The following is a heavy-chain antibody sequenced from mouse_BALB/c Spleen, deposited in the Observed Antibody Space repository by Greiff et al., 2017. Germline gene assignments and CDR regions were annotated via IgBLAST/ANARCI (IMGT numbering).Heavy chain of an antibody. D-gene: IGHD1-2*01. CDR2: ISSGGSYT. CDR1: GFTFSSYA. Sequence: EVHLVESGGGLVKPGGSLKLSCAASGFTFSSYAMSWVRQSPEKRLEWVAEISSGGSYTYYPDTVTGRFTISRDNAKNTLYLEMSSLRSEDTAMYYCARAITTAPFAYWGQGTLVTVSA. V-gene: IGHV5-9-4*01. J-gene: IGHJ3*01. CDR3: ARAITTAPFAY.